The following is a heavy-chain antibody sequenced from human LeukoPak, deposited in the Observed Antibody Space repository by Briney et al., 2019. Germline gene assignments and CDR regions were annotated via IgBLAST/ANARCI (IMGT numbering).Heavy chain of an antibody. D-gene: IGHD6-13*01. V-gene: IGHV4-30-2*01. CDR1: GGSISSGGYY. J-gene: IGHJ4*02. CDR3: ARHALGIAAAGTGYYFDY. Sequence: SETLSLTCTVSGGSISSGGYYWSWIRQPPGKGLEWIGYIYHSGSTYYNPSLKSRVTISVDRSKNQFSLKLSSVTAADTAVYYCARHALGIAAAGTGYYFDYWGQGTLVTVSS. CDR2: IYHSGST.